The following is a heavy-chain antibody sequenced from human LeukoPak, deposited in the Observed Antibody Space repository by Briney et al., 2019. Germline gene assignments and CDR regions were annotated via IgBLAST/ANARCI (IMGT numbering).Heavy chain of an antibody. CDR3: ASPRAERSTWYAVDY. CDR1: GGTFSSYA. V-gene: IGHV1-69*06. D-gene: IGHD6-13*01. J-gene: IGHJ4*02. CDR2: IIPIFGTA. Sequence: GASVKVSCKASGGTFSSYAISWVRQAPGQGLEWMGGIIPIFGTANYAQKFQGRVTITADKSTSTAYMELSSLRSEDTAVYYCASPRAERSTWYAVDYWGQGTLVTVSA.